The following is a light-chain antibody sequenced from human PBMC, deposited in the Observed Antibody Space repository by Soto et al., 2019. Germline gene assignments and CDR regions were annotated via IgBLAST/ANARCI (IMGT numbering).Light chain of an antibody. J-gene: IGLJ2*01. CDR1: SSDVGSYNL. Sequence: QSVLTQPASVSGSPGQSITISCTGTSSDVGSYNLVSWYQQHPGKAAKLMIYEGSKRTSGVSNRFSGSKSGNTASLTISGLQAEDEADYFCCSYAGSSVVVGGGTKLTVL. CDR3: CSYAGSSVV. CDR2: EGS. V-gene: IGLV2-23*01.